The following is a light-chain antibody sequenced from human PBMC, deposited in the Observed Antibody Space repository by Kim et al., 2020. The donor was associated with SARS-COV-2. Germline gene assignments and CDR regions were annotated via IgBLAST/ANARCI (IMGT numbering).Light chain of an antibody. V-gene: IGLV3-1*01. CDR1: KCGDKY. CDR3: QAWDSSTHNYV. CDR2: QDS. Sequence: QGQTARITCSGYKCGDKYVSWYQQKPGQSPVVVIYQDSQRPSGIPERFSGSNSGNTATLTISGTQAMDEADYYCQAWDSSTHNYVFGSGTKVTVL. J-gene: IGLJ1*01.